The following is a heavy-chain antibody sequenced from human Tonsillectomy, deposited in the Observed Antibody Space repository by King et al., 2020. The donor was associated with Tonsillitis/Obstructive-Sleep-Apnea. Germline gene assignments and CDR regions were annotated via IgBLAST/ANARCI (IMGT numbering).Heavy chain of an antibody. Sequence: VQLVESGGGLIQPGGSLRLSCAASGFTINNNYMSWVRQAPGKGLEWVSVIYSDGSTYYAASVKGRFTISRDNTKNTLFLQRNSLRAEDAAVYYCAKAPGYSLGRDYEGYWGQGTLVTVSS. CDR3: AKAPGYSLGRDYEGY. D-gene: IGHD3-16*01. CDR2: IYSDGST. CDR1: GFTINNNY. J-gene: IGHJ4*02. V-gene: IGHV3-53*01.